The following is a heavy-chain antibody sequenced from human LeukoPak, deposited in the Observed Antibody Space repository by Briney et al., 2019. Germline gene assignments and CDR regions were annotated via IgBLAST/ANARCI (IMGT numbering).Heavy chain of an antibody. V-gene: IGHV3-15*05. CDR1: GFTFSNAW. D-gene: IGHD3-3*01. CDR2: IKSKNDGGTT. J-gene: IGHJ3*02. CDR3: TTFPSGFDI. Sequence: GGSLRLSCTASGFTFSNAWMSWVRQAPGKGLEWVGRIKSKNDGGTTDYAAPVKGRVTISRDDSKNTLYLQMNSLKTEDTAVYYCTTFPSGFDIWGQGTVVTVSS.